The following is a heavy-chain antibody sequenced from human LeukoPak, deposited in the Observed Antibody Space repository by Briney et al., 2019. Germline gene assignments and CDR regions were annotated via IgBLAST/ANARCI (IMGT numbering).Heavy chain of an antibody. CDR3: AKESYYYGSGSYLYLDY. D-gene: IGHD3-10*01. V-gene: IGHV3-48*03. J-gene: IGHJ4*02. CDR2: ISSSGSTI. CDR1: GFTFSSYE. Sequence: GGSLRLSCAASGFTFSSYEMNWVRQAPGKGLEWVSYISSSGSTIYYADSVKGRFTISRDNSKNTLYLQMNSLRAEDTAVYYCAKESYYYGSGSYLYLDYWGQGTLVTVSS.